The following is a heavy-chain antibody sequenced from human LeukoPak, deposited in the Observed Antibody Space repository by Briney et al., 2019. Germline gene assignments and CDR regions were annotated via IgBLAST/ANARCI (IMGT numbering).Heavy chain of an antibody. V-gene: IGHV3-23*01. J-gene: IGHJ6*03. CDR2: ISGSGGST. Sequence: PGGSLRLSCAASGFTFSSYGMSWVRQAPGKGLEWVSAISGSGGSTFYADSVKGRFTISRDNSKNTLYLQMNSLRAEDTAVYYXXXXXXSGYALSYYYYMDVWGKGTTVTISS. D-gene: IGHD5-12*01. CDR1: GFTFSSYG. CDR3: XXXXXSGYALSYYYYMDV.